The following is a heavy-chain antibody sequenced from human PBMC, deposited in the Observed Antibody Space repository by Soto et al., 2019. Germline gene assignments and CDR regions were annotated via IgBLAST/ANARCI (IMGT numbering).Heavy chain of an antibody. CDR3: AKDRYGDYGGIDY. D-gene: IGHD4-17*01. CDR2: ITGSGGST. V-gene: IGHV3-23*01. Sequence: GGSLRLSCAASGFTFSTYAMIWVRQAPGKGLEWVSVITGSGGSTYYADSVKGRFTISRDTSKNTLFLQMNSLRAEDTAVYYCAKDRYGDYGGIDYWGQGTMVNVS. CDR1: GFTFSTYA. J-gene: IGHJ4*02.